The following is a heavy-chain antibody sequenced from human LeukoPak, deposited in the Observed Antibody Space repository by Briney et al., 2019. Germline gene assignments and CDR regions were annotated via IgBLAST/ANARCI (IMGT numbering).Heavy chain of an antibody. J-gene: IGHJ4*02. CDR2: ISSSSSYI. CDR3: ARSAIAVAGYYFDY. CDR1: GFTFSNYS. D-gene: IGHD6-19*01. V-gene: IGHV3-21*01. Sequence: PGGSLRLSCAASGFTFSNYSMNWVRQAPGKGLEWVSSISSSSSYIYYADSVKGRFTISRDNAKDSLYLQMNSLRAEDTAVYYCARSAIAVAGYYFDYWGQGTLVTVSS.